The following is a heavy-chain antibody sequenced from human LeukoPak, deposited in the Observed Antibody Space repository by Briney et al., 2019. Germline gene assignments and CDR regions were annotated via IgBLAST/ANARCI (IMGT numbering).Heavy chain of an antibody. CDR3: ARRYSHTTEFDP. CDR1: GYGFSNYW. CDR2: ICPADSST. J-gene: IGHJ5*02. D-gene: IGHD3-16*01. Sequence: GESLKISCKASGYGFSNYWIGWVRQLPGKGPEWVGFICPADSSTRYSPSFQGQVTISADKSISTAYLQWSSLKASDTAMYYCARRYSHTTEFDPWGQGTLVTVSS. V-gene: IGHV5-51*01.